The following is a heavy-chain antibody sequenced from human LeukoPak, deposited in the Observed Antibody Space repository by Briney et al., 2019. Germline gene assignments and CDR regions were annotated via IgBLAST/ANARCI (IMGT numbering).Heavy chain of an antibody. J-gene: IGHJ4*02. V-gene: IGHV4-39*01. CDR1: GGSISSSSYY. CDR3: ASEDSYYDSSGYLGGFDY. D-gene: IGHD3-22*01. CDR2: IYYSGST. Sequence: SETLSLTCTVSGGSISSSSYYWGWIRQPPGKGLEWIGSIYYSGSTYYNPSLKSRVTISVDTSKNQFSLKLSSVTAADTAVYYCASEDSYYDSSGYLGGFDYWGQGTLVTVSS.